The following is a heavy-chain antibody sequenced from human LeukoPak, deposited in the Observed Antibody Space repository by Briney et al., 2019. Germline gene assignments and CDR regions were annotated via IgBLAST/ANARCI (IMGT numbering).Heavy chain of an antibody. CDR2: ISGSGDIT. CDR3: AKDGRTYYYGSGSYFGWFDP. CDR1: GFTFSSYA. Sequence: GESLRLSCAASGFTFSSYAMSWVRQAPGKGLEWVSSISGSGDITYSADSVKGRFTISRDNSKNTVYLQMNSLRVEDTAVYYCAKDGRTYYYGSGSYFGWFDPWGQGTLVTVSS. J-gene: IGHJ5*02. V-gene: IGHV3-23*01. D-gene: IGHD3-10*01.